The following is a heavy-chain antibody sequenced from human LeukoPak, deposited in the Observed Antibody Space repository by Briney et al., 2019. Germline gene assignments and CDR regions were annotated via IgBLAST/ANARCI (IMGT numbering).Heavy chain of an antibody. CDR1: GFTFSSYS. CDR3: ARDAVAATGYYFDY. Sequence: GGSLRLSCAASGFTFSSYSMNWVRQAPGKGLEWVSSISSSSSYIYYADSVKGRFTISRDNAKNSLYLQMNSLRAEDTAVYYCARDAVAATGYYFDYWGQGTLVTVSS. J-gene: IGHJ4*02. V-gene: IGHV3-21*01. CDR2: ISSSSSYI. D-gene: IGHD2-15*01.